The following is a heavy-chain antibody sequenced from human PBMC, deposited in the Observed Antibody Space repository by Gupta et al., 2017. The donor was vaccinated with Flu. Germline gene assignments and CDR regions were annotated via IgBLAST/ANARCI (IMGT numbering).Heavy chain of an antibody. Sequence: EVQLLESGGDLVQPGGSLRLSCATSGFTFITNALSWVRQAPGKGLEGVSAIDGGGGRTYYAGSVKGRFTISRDNSKNTLFMEMSSLRAEDTAVYYCAKGPYKQWGGHDAFDIWGQGTMVTVSS. CDR1: GFTFITNA. CDR3: AKGPYKQWGGHDAFDI. CDR2: IDGGGGRT. V-gene: IGHV3-23*01. D-gene: IGHD6-19*01. J-gene: IGHJ3*02.